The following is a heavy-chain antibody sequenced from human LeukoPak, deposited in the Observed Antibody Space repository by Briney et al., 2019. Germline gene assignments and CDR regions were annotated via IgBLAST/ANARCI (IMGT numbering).Heavy chain of an antibody. V-gene: IGHV4-39*01. Sequence: SETLSLTCTVSSGSISSSRYYWGWIRQPPGKGLEWIGSIYYSGSTYYNPSLKSRVTISVDTSRNQFSLKLNSVTAADTAVYYCASRYCSGSSCHFDYWGQGTLVTVSS. CDR3: ASRYCSGSSCHFDY. CDR2: IYYSGST. D-gene: IGHD2-15*01. J-gene: IGHJ4*02. CDR1: SGSISSSRYY.